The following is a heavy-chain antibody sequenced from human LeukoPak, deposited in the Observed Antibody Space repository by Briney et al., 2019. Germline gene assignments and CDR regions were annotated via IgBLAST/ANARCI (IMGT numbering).Heavy chain of an antibody. J-gene: IGHJ4*02. D-gene: IGHD3-10*01. V-gene: IGHV4-4*07. CDR1: GGSISDYY. CDR2: IYTSGST. Sequence: SGTLSLTCSVSGGSISDYYWSWIRQPAGRGLEWVGRIYTSGSTNYNPSLKSRVTISVDTSKNQFSLMLSSVTAADTAVYYCARAYYGSDYFDYWGQGTLVTVSS. CDR3: ARAYYGSDYFDY.